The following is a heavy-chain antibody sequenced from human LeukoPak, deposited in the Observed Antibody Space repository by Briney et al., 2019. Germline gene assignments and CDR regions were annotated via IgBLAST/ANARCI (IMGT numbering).Heavy chain of an antibody. J-gene: IGHJ5*02. CDR1: GFTFSSYW. Sequence: GGSLRLSCAASGFTFSSYWMSWVRQAPGKGLEWVANIKQDGSEKYYVDSVKGRFTISRDNAKNPLYLQMNSLRAEDTAVYYCARDFRGVAAAEPYNWFDPWGQGTLVTVSS. V-gene: IGHV3-7*01. CDR2: IKQDGSEK. CDR3: ARDFRGVAAAEPYNWFDP. D-gene: IGHD6-13*01.